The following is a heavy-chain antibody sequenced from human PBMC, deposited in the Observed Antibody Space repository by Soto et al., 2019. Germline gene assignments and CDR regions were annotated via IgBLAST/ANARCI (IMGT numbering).Heavy chain of an antibody. D-gene: IGHD6-13*01. CDR2: IYYSGST. Sequence: SETLSLTCTDSGCSISSYYWSWIPQPPGKGLEWIGYIYYSGSTNYNPSLKSRVTISVDTSKTQFSLKLSSVTAADTAVYYCARAPAPVYSSSWYYFDYWGQGTLVTVAS. CDR1: GCSISSYY. J-gene: IGHJ4*02. V-gene: IGHV4-59*01. CDR3: ARAPAPVYSSSWYYFDY.